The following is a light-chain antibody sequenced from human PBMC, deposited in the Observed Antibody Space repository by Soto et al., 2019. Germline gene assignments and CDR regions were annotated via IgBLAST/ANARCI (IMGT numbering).Light chain of an antibody. Sequence: EIVLTPSPGTLSLSTGERATLSCRASQSVSSSYLAWCQQKPGQAPRLLIYGASSRATGIPDRFSGSGSGTDFTLTISRLEPEDFAVYYCQQYGSSPWTFGQGTKVDIK. V-gene: IGKV3-20*01. CDR2: GAS. CDR1: QSVSSSY. CDR3: QQYGSSPWT. J-gene: IGKJ1*01.